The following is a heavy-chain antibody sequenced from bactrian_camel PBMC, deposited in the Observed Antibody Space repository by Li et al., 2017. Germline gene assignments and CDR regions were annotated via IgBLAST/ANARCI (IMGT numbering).Heavy chain of an antibody. V-gene: IGHV3S53*01. CDR2: IGRYGEA. D-gene: IGHD2*01. CDR1: GVISNYA. J-gene: IGHJ4*01. CDR3: AADQWGGGYCATAYLNRRQYDY. Sequence: HVQLVESGGASVQAGGSLRLSCAASGVISNYAMGWFRQAPGKEREGVAQIGRYGEATYTDPVKGRFTISRDNAKNTVYLQMNVLKPEDTAVYYCAADQWGGGYCATAYLNRRQYDYWGQGTQVTVS.